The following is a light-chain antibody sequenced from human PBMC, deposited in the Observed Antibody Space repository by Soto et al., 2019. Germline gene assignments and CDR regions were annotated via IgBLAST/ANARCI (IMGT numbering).Light chain of an antibody. J-gene: IGKJ1*01. V-gene: IGKV3-11*01. CDR1: QSISAY. CDR3: QHRSRWPRT. CDR2: DAS. Sequence: EIVLTQSPANLALSPGETATLSCRASQSISAYLAWYQQKLGQAPRLLIYDASKRATGIPAMFRGSGSGTDFTLTLSSVEHEDFAVYYCQHRSRWPRTVGQGTKVESK.